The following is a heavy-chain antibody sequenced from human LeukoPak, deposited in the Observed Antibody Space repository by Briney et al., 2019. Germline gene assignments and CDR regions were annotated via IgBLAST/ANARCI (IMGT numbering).Heavy chain of an antibody. V-gene: IGHV3-74*01. CDR2: INTDGSST. CDR3: ARDHGYDFWSAKYYMDV. D-gene: IGHD3-3*01. Sequence: GGSLRLSCAASGFTFSSYWMHWVRQAPGKGLVWVSRINTDGSSTSYADSVKGRFTISRDNAKNTLYLQMNSLRAEDTAVYYCARDHGYDFWSAKYYMDVWGKGTTVTVSS. CDR1: GFTFSSYW. J-gene: IGHJ6*03.